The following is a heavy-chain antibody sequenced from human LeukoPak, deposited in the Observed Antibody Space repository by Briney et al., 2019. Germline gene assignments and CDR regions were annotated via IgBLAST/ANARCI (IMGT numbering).Heavy chain of an antibody. D-gene: IGHD4-11*01. V-gene: IGHV3-48*01. Sequence: TGGSLRLSCAASGFTFSSYSINWVRQAPGQGLEWVSYISSSSTTIYYADSVKGRFTISRDDAKNSLYLQMNSLRAEDTAVYYCARETTGFDYWGQGTLVTVSS. CDR1: GFTFSSYS. J-gene: IGHJ4*02. CDR3: ARETTGFDY. CDR2: ISSSSTTI.